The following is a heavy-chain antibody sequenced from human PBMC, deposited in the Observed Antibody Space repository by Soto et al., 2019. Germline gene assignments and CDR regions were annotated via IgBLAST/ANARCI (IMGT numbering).Heavy chain of an antibody. CDR3: ARDGVGYCSSTSCGNWFDP. D-gene: IGHD2-2*01. CDR1: GFSFSSSW. J-gene: IGHJ5*02. Sequence: GGCMRLSCAACGFSFSSSWVGWVRKDPEKGLEWVANIKQDGSEKYYVDSVKGRFTISRDNAKNSLYLQMNSLRAEDTAVYYCARDGVGYCSSTSCGNWFDPWGQGPLVTVSS. V-gene: IGHV3-7*01. CDR2: IKQDGSEK.